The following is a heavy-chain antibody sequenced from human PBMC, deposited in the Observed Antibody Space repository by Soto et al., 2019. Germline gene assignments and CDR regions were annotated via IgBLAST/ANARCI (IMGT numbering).Heavy chain of an antibody. D-gene: IGHD6-13*01. J-gene: IGHJ6*02. Sequence: LSLTCTVSGGSISSYYWSWIRQPPGKGLEWIGYIYYSGSTNYNPSLKSRVTISVDTSKNQFSLKLSSVTAADTAVYYCAREGVSSSWYNYYGMDVWGQGTTVTVSS. CDR3: AREGVSSSWYNYYGMDV. CDR2: IYYSGST. V-gene: IGHV4-59*01. CDR1: GGSISSYY.